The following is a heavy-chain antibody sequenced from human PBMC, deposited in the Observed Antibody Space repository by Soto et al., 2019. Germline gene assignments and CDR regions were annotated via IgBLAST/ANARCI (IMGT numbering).Heavy chain of an antibody. CDR1: GYSFTSYW. CDR3: ARLGVTTYYYYYYGMDV. J-gene: IGHJ6*02. D-gene: IGHD4-4*01. CDR2: IYPVDSDT. V-gene: IGHV5-51*01. Sequence: PGGSLKISCKGSGYSFTSYWIVWVRHMPGKGLEWMGIIYPVDSDTRYSPSFQGQDTISADKSISTAYLQWSSLKASDTAMYYCARLGVTTYYYYYYGMDVWGQGTTVTVSS.